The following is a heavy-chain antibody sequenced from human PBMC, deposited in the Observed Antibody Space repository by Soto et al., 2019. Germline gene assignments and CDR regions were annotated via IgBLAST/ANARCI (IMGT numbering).Heavy chain of an antibody. Sequence: PGGPLGLSGAASGFTFRSYAIHCVRKAPGKGLERVAVISYDGSNKYYADSVKGRFTISRDNSKNTLYLQMNSLRAEDTAVYYCARWGPCISTSCYGVGWFDPWGQGTLVTVSS. J-gene: IGHJ5*02. CDR2: ISYDGSNK. CDR1: GFTFRSYA. D-gene: IGHD2-2*01. CDR3: ARWGPCISTSCYGVGWFDP. V-gene: IGHV3-30-3*01.